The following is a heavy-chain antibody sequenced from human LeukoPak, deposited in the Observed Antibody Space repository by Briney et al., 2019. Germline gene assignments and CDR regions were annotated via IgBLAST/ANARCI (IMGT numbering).Heavy chain of an antibody. V-gene: IGHV1-46*01. CDR3: ARRSARQVWAPFDP. Sequence: ASVKVSCKASGYTFTSYYMHWVRQAPGQGLEWMGIINPSGGSTSYAQKFQGRVTMTRDMSTSTVYMELSSLRSEETAVYYCARRSARQVWAPFDPWGQGTLATVSS. CDR1: GYTFTSYY. CDR2: INPSGGST. D-gene: IGHD1-26*01. J-gene: IGHJ5*02.